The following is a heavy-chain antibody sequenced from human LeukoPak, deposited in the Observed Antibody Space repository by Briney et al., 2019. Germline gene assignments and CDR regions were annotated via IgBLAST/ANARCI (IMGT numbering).Heavy chain of an antibody. D-gene: IGHD5-24*01. Sequence: ASVKVSCKASGGTFSSYAISWVRQAPGQGLEWMGRIIPILGIANYAQKFQGRVTITADESTSTAYMELSSLRSEDTAVYYCARDSKMEAAYYYYGMDVWGQGTTVTVSS. CDR3: ARDSKMEAAYYYYGMDV. V-gene: IGHV1-69*04. CDR1: GGTFSSYA. J-gene: IGHJ6*02. CDR2: IIPILGIA.